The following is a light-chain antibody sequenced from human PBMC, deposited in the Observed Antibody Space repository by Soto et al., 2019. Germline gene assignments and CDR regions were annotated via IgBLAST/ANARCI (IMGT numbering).Light chain of an antibody. V-gene: IGLV2-14*01. CDR2: DVT. Sequence: QSVLTQPASVSGSPGQSITISCTGTSSDVGGYDYVSWYQQHPGKAPKLMIYDVTNRPSGVSNRFSGSKSGNTASLTISGLQAEDEADYFCSSYTTIGTYVLFGGGTKLTVL. CDR1: SSDVGGYDY. J-gene: IGLJ2*01. CDR3: SSYTTIGTYVL.